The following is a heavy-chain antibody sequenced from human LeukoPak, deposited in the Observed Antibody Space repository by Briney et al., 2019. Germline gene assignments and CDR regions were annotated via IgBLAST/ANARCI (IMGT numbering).Heavy chain of an antibody. D-gene: IGHD6-19*01. Sequence: GGSLRLSCAASGFTVSSIHMVWVRQAPGKGLEWVSVTYTGGNSYYADSVKGRFIISRDISKNTLYLQMNSLRAEDSALYYCAKDSLTVKYSSGWYYFDYWGQGTLVTVSS. V-gene: IGHV3-53*01. CDR3: AKDSLTVKYSSGWYYFDY. CDR1: GFTVSSIH. J-gene: IGHJ4*02. CDR2: TYTGGNS.